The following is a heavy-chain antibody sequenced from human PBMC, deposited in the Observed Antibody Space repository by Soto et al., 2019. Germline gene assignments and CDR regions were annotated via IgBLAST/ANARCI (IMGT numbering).Heavy chain of an antibody. V-gene: IGHV1-69*12. CDR1: GGTFSSYA. CDR3: ARDYPESGVGGRVV. CDR2: IIHSFGTA. Sequence: QVQLVQSGAEVKKPGSSVKVSCKASGGTFSSYAISWVRQAPGQGLEWLGGIIHSFGTANYAQKLQGRVTITADESTITAYMELSSLRSEDTAVYYWARDYPESGVGGRVVWGKGTLVTVSS. D-gene: IGHD2-15*01. J-gene: IGHJ4*02.